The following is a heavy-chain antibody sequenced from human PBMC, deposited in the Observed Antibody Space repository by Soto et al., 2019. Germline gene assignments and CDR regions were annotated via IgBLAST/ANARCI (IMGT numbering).Heavy chain of an antibody. J-gene: IGHJ5*02. CDR3: ARDRIVLMVYAGNWFDP. Sequence: SVKVSCKASGYTLTSYFMHWVRQAKGQGLEWMGGIIPIFGTANYAQKFQGRVTITADESTSTAYMELSSLRSEDTAVYYCARDRIVLMVYAGNWFDPWGQGTLVTVS. D-gene: IGHD2-8*01. CDR2: IIPIFGTA. CDR1: GYTLTSYF. V-gene: IGHV1-69*13.